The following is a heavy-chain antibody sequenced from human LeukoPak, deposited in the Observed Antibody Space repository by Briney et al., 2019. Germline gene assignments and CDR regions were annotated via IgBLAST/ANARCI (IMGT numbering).Heavy chain of an antibody. D-gene: IGHD3-22*01. V-gene: IGHV3-7*01. Sequence: PGGSLRLSCAASGFTFSSYWMSWVRQAPGKGLEWVANIKQDGSEKYYVDSVKGRFTISRDNAKNSLYLQMNSLRAEDTAVYHCARKLYYYGTSPAGWFGPWGQGTLVTVSS. CDR2: IKQDGSEK. J-gene: IGHJ5*02. CDR3: ARKLYYYGTSPAGWFGP. CDR1: GFTFSSYW.